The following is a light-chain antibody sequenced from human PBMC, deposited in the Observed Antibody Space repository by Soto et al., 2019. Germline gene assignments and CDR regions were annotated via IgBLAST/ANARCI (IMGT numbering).Light chain of an antibody. CDR2: GAS. CDR3: QQYNNWPLLT. J-gene: IGKJ4*01. V-gene: IGKV3D-15*01. CDR1: QSVSSN. Sequence: EIVMTQSPATLSVSPGERATLSCRASQSVSSNLAWYQQKPGQAPRLLIYGASTRATGIPARFSGSGSGTEFTLTISSLQSEDFAVYYCQQYNNWPLLTFGGGTKVKIK.